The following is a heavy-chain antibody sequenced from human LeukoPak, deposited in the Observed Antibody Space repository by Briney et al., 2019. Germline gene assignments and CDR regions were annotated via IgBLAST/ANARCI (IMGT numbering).Heavy chain of an antibody. D-gene: IGHD3/OR15-3a*01. V-gene: IGHV3-11*01. Sequence: GGSLKLSCAASGFTFSDYYMTWIRQAPWKGLEWLSYISSSGSSIHYADSVKGRFTISRDNTNNSLYLQMNSLRAEDTAMYYCAKFGTRFFTGHNYFDPWGQGTLVTVSS. CDR1: GFTFSDYY. CDR3: AKFGTRFFTGHNYFDP. J-gene: IGHJ5*02. CDR2: ISSSGSSI.